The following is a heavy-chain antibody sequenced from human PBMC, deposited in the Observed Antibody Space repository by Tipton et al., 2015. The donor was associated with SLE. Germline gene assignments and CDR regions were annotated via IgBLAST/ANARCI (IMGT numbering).Heavy chain of an antibody. V-gene: IGHV3-23*01. Sequence: GSLRLSCAASGFTVNTYSISWVRQASGKGLEWVSAISGSGRSTYYTDSVKGRFTITRDNSKNTATLQMNSLRADDTAVYYCASRLDDFDIWGQGTMVTVSS. CDR2: ISGSGRST. J-gene: IGHJ3*02. CDR1: GFTVNTYS. CDR3: ASRLDDFDI. D-gene: IGHD6-6*01.